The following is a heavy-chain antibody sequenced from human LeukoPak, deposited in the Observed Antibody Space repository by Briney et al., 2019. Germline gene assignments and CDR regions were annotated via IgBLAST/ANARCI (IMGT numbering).Heavy chain of an antibody. CDR2: INHSGST. J-gene: IGHJ4*02. D-gene: IGHD3-22*01. CDR3: ARNHYYDSSGYFH. V-gene: IGHV4-34*01. CDR1: GGSFSGYY. Sequence: SETLSLTCAVYGGSFSGYYWSWIRQPPGKGLEWIGEINHSGSTNYNPSLKSRVTISVDTSKNQFSLKLSSVTAADTAVYYCARNHYYDSSGYFHWGQGTLVTVSS.